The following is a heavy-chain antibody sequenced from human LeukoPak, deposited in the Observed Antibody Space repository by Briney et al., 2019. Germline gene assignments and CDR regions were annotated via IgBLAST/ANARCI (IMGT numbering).Heavy chain of an antibody. CDR3: ARFGPTTLVRGGGGPYYFDY. D-gene: IGHD3-10*01. J-gene: IGHJ4*02. CDR1: GGTFISYA. CDR2: IIPIFGTA. Sequence: SVKVSCKASGGTFISYAISWVRQAPGQGLEWMGGIIPIFGTANYAQKFQGRVTITADESTSTAYMELSSLRSEDTAVYYCARFGPTTLVRGGGGPYYFDYWGQGTLVTVSS. V-gene: IGHV1-69*13.